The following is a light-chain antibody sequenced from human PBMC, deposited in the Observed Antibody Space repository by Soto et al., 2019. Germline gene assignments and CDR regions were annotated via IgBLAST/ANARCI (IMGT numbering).Light chain of an antibody. Sequence: EIVMRQSPATLSVSPGERATLSCRASQSVSSNLAWYQQKPGQAPRLLIYGASTRATSIPARFSGSGSGTEFTLTISSLQSADFAVYYCQQYNNWPPLTFGGGTKVEIK. J-gene: IGKJ4*01. CDR3: QQYNNWPPLT. CDR2: GAS. V-gene: IGKV3-15*01. CDR1: QSVSSN.